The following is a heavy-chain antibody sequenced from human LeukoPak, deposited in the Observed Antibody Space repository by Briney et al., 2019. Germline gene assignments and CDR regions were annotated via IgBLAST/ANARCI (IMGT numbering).Heavy chain of an antibody. CDR3: ARTTTVVTPADY. D-gene: IGHD4-23*01. CDR1: GYSFTSYW. V-gene: IGHV5-10-1*01. J-gene: IGHJ4*02. CDR2: IDPSDSYT. Sequence: GESLKTSCKGSGYSFTSYWISWVRQMPGKGLEWMGRIDPSDSYTNYSPSFQGHVTISADKSISTAYLQWSSLKASDTAMYYCARTTTVVTPADYWGQGTLVTVSS.